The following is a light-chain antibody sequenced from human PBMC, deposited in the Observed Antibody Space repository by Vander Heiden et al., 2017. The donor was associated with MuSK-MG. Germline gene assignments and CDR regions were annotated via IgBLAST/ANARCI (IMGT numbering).Light chain of an antibody. Sequence: EIVMTQSPATLSVSPGERATLSCKASQSVTGNVAWYQQRPGQAPRVLIYGASTRGTGIPARFRGSGSVTEFTLTISSLKSEDFAVYYCQQEKNWPLTFGGRTKVEIK. V-gene: IGKV3-15*01. J-gene: IGKJ4*01. CDR1: QSVTGN. CDR3: QQEKNWPLT. CDR2: GAS.